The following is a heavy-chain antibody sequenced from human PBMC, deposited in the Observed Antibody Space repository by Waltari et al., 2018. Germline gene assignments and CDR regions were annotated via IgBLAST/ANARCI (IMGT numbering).Heavy chain of an antibody. CDR3: ARDTGEYRVLDY. V-gene: IGHV3-9*02. CDR2: ITWDSDNI. Sequence: EVQLVGSGGGLVQPGESLTLSCAAPGFASDDYAMHWVRQRPGKGLEWVAGITWDSDNIDYADSVRGRFSISRDNAQSSLFLTMSSLKPEDTALYCWARDTGEYRVLDYWGQGTLVTASS. CDR1: GFASDDYA. J-gene: IGHJ4*02. D-gene: IGHD3-10*01.